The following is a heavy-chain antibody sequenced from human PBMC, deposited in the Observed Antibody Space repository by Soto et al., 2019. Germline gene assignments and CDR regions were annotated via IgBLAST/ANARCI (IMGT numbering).Heavy chain of an antibody. J-gene: IGHJ5*02. V-gene: IGHV4-39*01. CDR3: ARHVQPRVRGYSGYARLDP. Sequence: SETLSLTCTVSGGSISSSSYYWGWIRQPPGKGLEWIGSIYYSGSTYYNPSLKSRVTISVDTSKNQFSLKLSSVTAADTAVYYCARHVQPRVRGYSGYARLDPWGQGTLVTVSS. CDR2: IYYSGST. CDR1: GGSISSSSYY. D-gene: IGHD5-12*01.